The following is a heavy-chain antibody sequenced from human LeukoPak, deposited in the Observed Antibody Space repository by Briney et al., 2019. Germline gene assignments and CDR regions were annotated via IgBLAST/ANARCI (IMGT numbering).Heavy chain of an antibody. Sequence: SETLSLTCTVSGGSISSYYWSWIRQPPGKGLEWIGYVNYSGSTNYNPSLKSRVPISVDTSKNQFSLKLSSVTAADTAVYYCARDYYDSSGYYYGDAFDIWGQGTMVSVSS. CDR3: ARDYYDSSGYYYGDAFDI. CDR2: VNYSGST. V-gene: IGHV4-59*01. D-gene: IGHD3-22*01. J-gene: IGHJ3*02. CDR1: GGSISSYY.